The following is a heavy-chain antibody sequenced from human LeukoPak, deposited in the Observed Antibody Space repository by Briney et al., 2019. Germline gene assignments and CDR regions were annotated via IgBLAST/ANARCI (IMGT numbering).Heavy chain of an antibody. CDR3: ARRGGAAAGPNTFTGGVHWYFDL. D-gene: IGHD6-13*01. V-gene: IGHV4-39*01. CDR2: IYYSGST. CDR1: GGSISSSSYY. J-gene: IGHJ2*01. Sequence: SETLSLTCTVSGGSISSSSYYWGWIRQPPGKGLEWIGSIYYSGSTYYNPSLKSRVTISVDTSKNQFSLKLSSVTAADTAVYYCARRGGAAAGPNTFTGGVHWYFDLWGRGTLVTVSS.